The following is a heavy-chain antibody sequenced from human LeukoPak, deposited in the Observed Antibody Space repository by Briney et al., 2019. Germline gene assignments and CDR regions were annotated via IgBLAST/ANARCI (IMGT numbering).Heavy chain of an antibody. CDR1: DGSISSGDYY. J-gene: IGHJ4*02. V-gene: IGHV4-30-4*01. Sequence: PSETLSLTCTVSDGSISSGDYYWSWIRQPPGKGLEWIGYIFHSGFTYYSPSLQSRVTISVDTSKNQFSLKLSSVTAADTAVYYCARVQSQGNWGVDYWGQGTLVTVSS. D-gene: IGHD7-27*01. CDR3: ARVQSQGNWGVDY. CDR2: IFHSGFT.